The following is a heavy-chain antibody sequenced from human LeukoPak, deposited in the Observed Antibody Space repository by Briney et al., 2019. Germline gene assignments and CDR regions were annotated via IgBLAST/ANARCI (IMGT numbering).Heavy chain of an antibody. CDR2: IIPIFGTA. J-gene: IGHJ5*02. CDR1: GGTFSSYA. CDR3: ARFPEMATIRDWFDP. Sequence: ASVKASCKASGGTFSSYAISWVRQAPGQGLEWMGGIIPIFGTANYAQKFQGRVTITADESTSTAYMELSSLRSEDTAVYYCARFPEMATIRDWFDPWGQGTLATVSS. D-gene: IGHD5-24*01. V-gene: IGHV1-69*01.